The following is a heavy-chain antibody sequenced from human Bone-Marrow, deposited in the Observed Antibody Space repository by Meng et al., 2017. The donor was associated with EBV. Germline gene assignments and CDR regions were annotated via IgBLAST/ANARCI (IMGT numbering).Heavy chain of an antibody. D-gene: IGHD5-12*01. Sequence: ESDTHLVKPLVTHSLTCAVACGSINGSNWWSWVRQPPGKGLEWIGEIDHSGHNNYNPSLKSRVTISVDKSKNQFSLKLSSVTAADTAVYYCARGGDIVATRFDYWGQGTLVTVSS. V-gene: IGHV4-4*02. CDR1: CGSINGSNW. CDR2: IDHSGHN. CDR3: ARGGDIVATRFDY. J-gene: IGHJ4*02.